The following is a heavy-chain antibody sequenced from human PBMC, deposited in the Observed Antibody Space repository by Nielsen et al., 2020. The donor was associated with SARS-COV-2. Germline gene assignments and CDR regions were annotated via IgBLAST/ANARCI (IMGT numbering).Heavy chain of an antibody. CDR1: GFSLSTSGVG. CDR3: AQGVRRGYSYGWLGNY. CDR2: IYWNDDK. Sequence: SDPTLVKPTQTLTLTCTFSGFSLSTSGVGVGWIRQPPGKALEWLALIYWNDDKRYSPSLKSRLTITKDTSKNQVVLTMTNMDPVDTATYYCAQGVRRGYSYGWLGNYWGQGTLVTVSS. V-gene: IGHV2-5*01. J-gene: IGHJ4*02. D-gene: IGHD5-18*01.